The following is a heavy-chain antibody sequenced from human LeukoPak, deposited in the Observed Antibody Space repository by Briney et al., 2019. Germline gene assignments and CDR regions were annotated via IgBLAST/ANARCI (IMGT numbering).Heavy chain of an antibody. CDR1: GFTFSDHY. V-gene: IGHV3-72*01. Sequence: GGSLRLSCAASGFTFSDHYMGWVRQAPGKGLEWVGRSRRKADSYTTEYDASVDGRFTISRDDSKNSLDLQMNSMKAEDTAVYYCAGEAGSYGPVVSWGQGTLVTVSS. CDR2: SRRKADSYTT. CDR3: AGEAGSYGPVVS. D-gene: IGHD3-10*01. J-gene: IGHJ5*02.